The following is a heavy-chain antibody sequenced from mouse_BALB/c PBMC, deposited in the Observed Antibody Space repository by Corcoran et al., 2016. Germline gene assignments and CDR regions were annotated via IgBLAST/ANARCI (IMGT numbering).Heavy chain of an antibody. CDR1: GFNIKDTY. J-gene: IGHJ2*01. V-gene: IGHV14-3*02. CDR2: MDPANGNT. CDR3: ARDSSGYDFDY. D-gene: IGHD3-2*01. Sequence: EVQLQQSGAELVKPGASVKLSCTASGFNIKDTYMHWVKQRPEQGLEWIGRMDPANGNTKYDPKFQGKATITADTSSNTAYLQLSSRTSEDTAVYYCARDSSGYDFDYWGQGTTFTVSS.